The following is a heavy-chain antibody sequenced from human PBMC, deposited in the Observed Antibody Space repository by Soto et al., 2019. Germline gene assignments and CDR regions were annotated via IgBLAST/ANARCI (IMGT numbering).Heavy chain of an antibody. CDR3: ARDPPYRGFLEWYSFEYYGMDV. J-gene: IGHJ6*02. Sequence: QVQLVESGGGVVQPGRSLRLSCAASGFTFSSYAMHWVRQAPGKGLEWVAVISYDGSNKYYADSVKGRFTISRDNSKNTLYLQMNSLRAEDTAVYYCARDPPYRGFLEWYSFEYYGMDVWGQGTTVTVSS. V-gene: IGHV3-30-3*01. CDR1: GFTFSSYA. CDR2: ISYDGSNK. D-gene: IGHD3-3*01.